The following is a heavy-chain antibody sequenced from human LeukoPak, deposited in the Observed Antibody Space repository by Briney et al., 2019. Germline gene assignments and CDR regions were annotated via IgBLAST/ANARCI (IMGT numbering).Heavy chain of an antibody. D-gene: IGHD2-2*01. CDR3: AKGRCRSTSCYLGDSNWFDP. CDR1: GFTFSSYG. J-gene: IGHJ5*02. CDR2: ISYDGSNK. V-gene: IGHV3-30*18. Sequence: PGRSLRLSCAASGFTFSSYGMHWVRQAPGKGLEWVAVISYDGSNKYYADSVKGRFTISRDNSKNTLYLQTNSLRAEDTAVYYCAKGRCRSTSCYLGDSNWFDPWGQGTLVTVSS.